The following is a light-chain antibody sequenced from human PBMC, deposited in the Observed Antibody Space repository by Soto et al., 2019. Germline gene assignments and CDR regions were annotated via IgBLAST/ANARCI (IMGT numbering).Light chain of an antibody. J-gene: IGKJ4*01. V-gene: IGKV1-39*01. CDR1: QGIRNY. CDR3: QQSYSTLLT. Sequence: IQLTQSPFSLSASVGDTVTITCRASQGIRNYVAWYQQKPGKAPNLLIYGASTLQSGVPSRFSGSGSGTEFTLTISSLQPEDFATYYCQQSYSTLLTFGGGTKVEIK. CDR2: GAS.